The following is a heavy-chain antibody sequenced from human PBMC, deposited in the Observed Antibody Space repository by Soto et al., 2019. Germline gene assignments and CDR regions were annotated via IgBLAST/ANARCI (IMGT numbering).Heavy chain of an antibody. CDR3: ARANXFWSGYYTEVHYYGMDV. D-gene: IGHD3-3*01. J-gene: IGHJ6*02. CDR1: GFTFSSYS. Sequence: PGGSLRLSCAASGFTFSSYSMNWVRQAPGKGLEWVSSISSSSSYIYYADSVQGRFTISRDNAKNSLYLQMNSLRAEDTAVYYCARANXFWSGYYTEVHYYGMDVWGQGTTVTVSS. CDR2: ISSSSSYI. V-gene: IGHV3-21*01.